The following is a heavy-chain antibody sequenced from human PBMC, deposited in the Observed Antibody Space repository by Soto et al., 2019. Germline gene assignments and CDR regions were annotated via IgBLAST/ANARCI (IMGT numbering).Heavy chain of an antibody. Sequence: TCTVSGGSIRSYYWSWIRQPPGKGLEWIGYIYYSGSTNYNPSLKSRVTISVDTSKNQFSLKLSSVTAADTAVYYCARDVGRYYGMDVWGQGTTVTVSS. J-gene: IGHJ6*02. CDR2: IYYSGST. CDR3: ARDVGRYYGMDV. V-gene: IGHV4-59*01. CDR1: GGSIRSYY.